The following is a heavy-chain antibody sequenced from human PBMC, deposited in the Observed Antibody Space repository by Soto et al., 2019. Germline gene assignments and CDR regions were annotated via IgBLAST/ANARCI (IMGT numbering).Heavy chain of an antibody. CDR2: INPNSGGT. J-gene: IGHJ6*02. D-gene: IGHD3-10*01. CDR1: GYTFTSYD. CDR3: ARGGSLWFGELSAYYYGMDV. V-gene: IGHV1-2*04. Sequence: ASVKVSCKASGYTFTSYDINWVRQATGQGLEWMGWINPNSGGTNYAQKFQGWVTMTRDTSISTAYMKLSRLRSDDTAVYYCARGGSLWFGELSAYYYGMDVWSQGTTVTVSS.